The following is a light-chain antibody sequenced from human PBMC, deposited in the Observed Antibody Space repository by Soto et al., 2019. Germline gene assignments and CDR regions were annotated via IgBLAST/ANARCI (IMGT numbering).Light chain of an antibody. CDR1: QSVSSN. Sequence: EIVMTQSPATLSVSPGERATLSCRASQSVSSNLAWYQQKPGQAPRLLIYGASTRATGTPARFSGSGSGTEFTLTISSLQSEDFAVYYCQQYNKWLWTFGQGTKVDIK. J-gene: IGKJ1*01. CDR3: QQYNKWLWT. CDR2: GAS. V-gene: IGKV3-15*01.